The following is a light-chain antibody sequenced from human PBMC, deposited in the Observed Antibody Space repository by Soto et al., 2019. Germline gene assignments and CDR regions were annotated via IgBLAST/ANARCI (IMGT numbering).Light chain of an antibody. J-gene: IGKJ1*01. CDR3: QDYGSSPQT. V-gene: IGKV3-20*01. CDR2: AAS. CDR1: QSVRSNF. Sequence: EIVLTQSPGTLSLSPGERATLSCRASQSVRSNFLAWYQQKPGQAPRLLIYAASSRATGIPDRFSGSGSGTDFTLTISRLEPEDFAVYYCQDYGSSPQTFGQGTKVDIK.